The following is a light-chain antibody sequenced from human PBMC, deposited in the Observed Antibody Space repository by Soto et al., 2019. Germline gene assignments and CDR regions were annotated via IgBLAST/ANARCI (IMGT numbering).Light chain of an antibody. CDR3: QQYCCSPLT. V-gene: IGKV3-20*01. CDR1: QSVSDY. J-gene: IGKJ4*01. Sequence: ETVMTQSPATLSVSPGERATLSCRASQSVSDYLAWYQQRPGQAPRLLIYNASNRATGIPDRFSGSGSGTDFTLTIRKLEPEDFAVYYCQQYCCSPLTFGGGTKVDIK. CDR2: NAS.